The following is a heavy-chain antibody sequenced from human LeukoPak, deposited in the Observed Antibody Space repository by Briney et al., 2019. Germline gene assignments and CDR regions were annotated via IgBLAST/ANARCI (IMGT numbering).Heavy chain of an antibody. CDR3: ARDLGYDFWSGYSAFDI. CDR1: GGSISSYY. Sequence: SETLSLTCTVSGGSISSYYWSWIRQPAGKGLERIGRIYTSGSTNYNPSLKSRVTMSVDTSKNQFSLKLSSVTAADTAVYYCARDLGYDFWSGYSAFDIWGQGTMVTVSS. V-gene: IGHV4-4*07. D-gene: IGHD3-3*01. J-gene: IGHJ3*02. CDR2: IYTSGST.